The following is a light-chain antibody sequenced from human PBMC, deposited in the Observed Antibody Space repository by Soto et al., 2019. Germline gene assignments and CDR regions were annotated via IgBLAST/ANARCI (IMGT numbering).Light chain of an antibody. J-gene: IGLJ3*02. CDR2: EVR. CDR3: SSFSSTTTLLV. Sequence: QYVLTQPASVSGSPGQSLTISCTGTGSDIGGYNFVSWYQQHPGKAPKVILYEVRNRPSGVSSRFSGAKSGNTASLTISGLQAEDEADYYCSSFSSTTTLLVFGGGTKLTVL. CDR1: GSDIGGYNF. V-gene: IGLV2-14*01.